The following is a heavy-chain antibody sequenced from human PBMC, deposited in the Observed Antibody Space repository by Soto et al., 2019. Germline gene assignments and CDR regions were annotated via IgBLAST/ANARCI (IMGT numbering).Heavy chain of an antibody. J-gene: IGHJ3*02. CDR2: INHSGST. Sequence: SETLSLTCAVYGGSFSGYYWSWIRQPPGKGLEWIGEINHSGSTNYNPSLKSRVTISVDTSKNQFSLKLSSVTAADTAVYYCARGPWWELSRAFDIWGQGTMVTVSS. CDR1: GGSFSGYY. V-gene: IGHV4-34*01. D-gene: IGHD1-26*01. CDR3: ARGPWWELSRAFDI.